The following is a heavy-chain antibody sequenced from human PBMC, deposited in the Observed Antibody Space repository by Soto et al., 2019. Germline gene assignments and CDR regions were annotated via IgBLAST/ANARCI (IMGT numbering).Heavy chain of an antibody. J-gene: IGHJ5*02. D-gene: IGHD1-26*01. CDR3: ARHQVSGVWESDL. CDR2: ISYDGGNK. Sequence: QVQLVESGGGVVQPGRSLRLSCAASGFTFTTSAMHWVRQAPGKGLEWVAVISYDGGNKYYGDSVKGRFTISRDNSKSTLYLQMNSLRAGDTAVYYCARHQVSGVWESDLWGQGTLVTVSS. V-gene: IGHV3-30-3*01. CDR1: GFTFTTSA.